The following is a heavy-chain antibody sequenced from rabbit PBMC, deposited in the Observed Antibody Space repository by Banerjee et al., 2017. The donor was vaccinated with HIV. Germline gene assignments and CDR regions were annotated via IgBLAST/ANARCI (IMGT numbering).Heavy chain of an antibody. D-gene: IGHD8-1*01. CDR2: IAAGSSGFT. V-gene: IGHV1S40*01. J-gene: IGHJ6*01. CDR3: ARDTGSSFSSYGMAL. CDR1: GFSFSSSDY. Sequence: QSLEESGGDLVKPGASLTLTCTASGFSFSSSDYMCWVRQAPGKGLEWISCIAAGSSGFTYSATWAKGRFTCSKTSSTTVTLQMTSLTVADTATYFCARDTGSSFSSYGMALWGPGTLVTVS.